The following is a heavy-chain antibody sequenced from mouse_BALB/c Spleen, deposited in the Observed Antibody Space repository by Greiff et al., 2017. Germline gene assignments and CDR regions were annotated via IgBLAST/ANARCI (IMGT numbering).Heavy chain of an antibody. CDR2: INPSSGYT. Sequence: QVQLQQSGAELARPGASVKMSCKASGYTFTSYTMHWVKQRPGQGLEWIGYINPSSGYTNYNQKFKDKATLTADKSSSTAYMQLSSLTSEDSAVYYCARSRGRYDDGAWFAYWGQGTLVTVSA. CDR3: ARSRGRYDDGAWFAY. CDR1: GYTFTSYT. D-gene: IGHD2-14*01. V-gene: IGHV1-4*01. J-gene: IGHJ3*01.